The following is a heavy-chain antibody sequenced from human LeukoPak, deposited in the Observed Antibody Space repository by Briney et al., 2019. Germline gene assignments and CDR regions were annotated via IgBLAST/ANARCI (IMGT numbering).Heavy chain of an antibody. J-gene: IGHJ5*02. CDR3: ARDVTPGYSNWFDP. V-gene: IGHV4-59*01. D-gene: IGHD1-1*01. Sequence: SETLSLTCTVSGGSISSYYWSWIRQPPGKGLEWIGYIYYSGSTNYNPSLKSRVTISVDTSKNQISLKLSSVTAADTAVYYCARDVTPGYSNWFDPWGQGTLVTVSS. CDR1: GGSISSYY. CDR2: IYYSGST.